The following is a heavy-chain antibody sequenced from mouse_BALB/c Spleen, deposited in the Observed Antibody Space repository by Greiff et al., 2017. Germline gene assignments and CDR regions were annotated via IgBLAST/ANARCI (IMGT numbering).Heavy chain of an antibody. V-gene: IGHV1-63*01. CDR1: GYAFTNYW. Sequence: QVQLQQSGAELVRPGTSVKISCKASGYAFTNYWLGWVKQRPGHGLEWIGDIYPGSGNTYYNEKFKGKATLTADKSSSTAYMQLSSLTSEDSAVYFCARRDYDYGWFAYWGQGTLVTVSA. CDR3: ARRDYDYGWFAY. CDR2: IYPGSGNT. J-gene: IGHJ3*01. D-gene: IGHD2-4*01.